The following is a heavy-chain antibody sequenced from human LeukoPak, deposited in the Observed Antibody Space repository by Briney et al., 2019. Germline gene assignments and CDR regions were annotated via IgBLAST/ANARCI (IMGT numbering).Heavy chain of an antibody. CDR2: IRDSGAST. V-gene: IGHV3-23*01. CDR3: AKAGRSGWYPGWPFDI. J-gene: IGHJ3*02. D-gene: IGHD6-19*01. Sequence: GGSLRLSCAASGFTFLTYAMSRVRQAPGKGLQWVSVIRDSGASTYYADSVKGRFTISRDNSKNTLYLQMNSLRAEDTAVCYCAKAGRSGWYPGWPFDIWGQGTMVTVSS. CDR1: GFTFLTYA.